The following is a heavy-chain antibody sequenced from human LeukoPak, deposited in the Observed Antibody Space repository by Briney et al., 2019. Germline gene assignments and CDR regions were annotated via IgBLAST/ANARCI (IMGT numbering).Heavy chain of an antibody. J-gene: IGHJ5*02. V-gene: IGHV1-8*01. CDR1: GYTFTSYD. Sequence: VSVKVSCTASGYTFTSYDINWVRQATGQGLEWMGWMNPNSGNTGYAQKFQGRVTMTRNTSISTAYMELSSLRSEDTAVYYCARARRYCSSTSCYRSWFDPWGQGTLVTVSS. CDR2: MNPNSGNT. D-gene: IGHD2-2*01. CDR3: ARARRYCSSTSCYRSWFDP.